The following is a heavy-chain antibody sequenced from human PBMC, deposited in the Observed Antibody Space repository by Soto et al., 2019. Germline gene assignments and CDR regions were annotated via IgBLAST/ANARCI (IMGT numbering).Heavy chain of an antibody. CDR1: GGSISSSSYY. J-gene: IGHJ5*02. CDR2: IFHGGST. V-gene: IGHV4-30-2*01. Sequence: SETLSLTCTVSGGSISSSSYYWNWIRQPPGKGLEWIGYIFHGGSTYYNPSLRSRVTISVDRSRTQFSLKMSSVTAADTAVYYCARGRVVVPAAVMFNCLDPWGQGALVTVSS. CDR3: ARGRVVVPAAVMFNCLDP. D-gene: IGHD2-2*01.